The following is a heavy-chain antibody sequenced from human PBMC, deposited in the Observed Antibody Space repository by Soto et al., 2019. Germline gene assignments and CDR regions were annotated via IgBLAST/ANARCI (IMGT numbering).Heavy chain of an antibody. J-gene: IGHJ4*02. D-gene: IGHD6-19*01. CDR3: ARIETEYSSGWNQIDY. CDR1: GFSLSNARMG. Sequence: QVTLKESGPVLVNPTETLTLTCTVSGFSLSNARMGVSWIRQPPGKALECLAHIFSNDEKSYSTSLKSRLTISKDTSKSQVVLTMTNMDPVDTATYYCARIETEYSSGWNQIDYWGQGTLVTVSS. V-gene: IGHV2-26*01. CDR2: IFSNDEK.